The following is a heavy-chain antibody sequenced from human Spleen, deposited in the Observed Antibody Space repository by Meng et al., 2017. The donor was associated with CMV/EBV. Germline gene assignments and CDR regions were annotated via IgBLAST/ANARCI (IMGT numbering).Heavy chain of an antibody. D-gene: IGHD2-15*01. CDR1: GFTFGSNG. J-gene: IGHJ5*02. V-gene: IGHV3-33*06. Sequence: GESLKISCAASGFTFGSNGMHWVRQAPGKGLEWVAVIWYNGHNKNYVDSVKGRFTVSRDNSKNTLHLEMNSLRVEDTAVYYCAKEGEDCSGGSCYGAWGQGTLVTVSS. CDR2: IWYNGHNK. CDR3: AKEGEDCSGGSCYGA.